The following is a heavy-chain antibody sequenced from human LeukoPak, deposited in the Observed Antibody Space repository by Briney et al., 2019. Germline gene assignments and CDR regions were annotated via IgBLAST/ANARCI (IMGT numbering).Heavy chain of an antibody. CDR3: ARGGVVTTTPRFDP. CDR1: GGSISSGDYY. Sequence: SETLSLTCTVSGGSISSGDYYWSWIRQPPGKGLEWIGYIYYTGSTYYNPSLKSRLTISVDTSRNQFSLRLTSVTVADTAVYYCARGGVVTTTPRFDPWGQGTLVIVSS. V-gene: IGHV4-30-4*01. CDR2: IYYTGST. D-gene: IGHD1-1*01. J-gene: IGHJ5*02.